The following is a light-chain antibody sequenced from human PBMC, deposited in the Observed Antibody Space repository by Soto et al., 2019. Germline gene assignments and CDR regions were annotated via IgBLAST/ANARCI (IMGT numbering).Light chain of an antibody. CDR2: GAS. CDR3: QQRSNWLLT. CDR1: QTVSSNY. V-gene: IGKV3D-20*02. Sequence: EIILTQSPDTLSLSPGERATLSCRASQTVSSNYLAWCQQRPGQAPRLLIYGASTRAAGIPDRFSGSGSGTDFTLTISSLEPEDFAVYYCQQRSNWLLTFGGGTKVEIK. J-gene: IGKJ4*01.